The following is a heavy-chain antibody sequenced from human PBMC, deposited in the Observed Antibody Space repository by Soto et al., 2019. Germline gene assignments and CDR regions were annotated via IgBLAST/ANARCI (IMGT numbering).Heavy chain of an antibody. Sequence: ASVKVSCKASGYTFTIYAIHWMRQAPGQGLEWMGLINPSGGSTTYAQKFQGRVTMTRDTSTSTVYMDLSSLRSEDSAVYYCARSPYSSGYYYAIDYWGQGTQVTVSS. CDR1: GYTFTIYA. CDR3: ARSPYSSGYYYAIDY. V-gene: IGHV1-46*01. CDR2: INPSGGST. D-gene: IGHD3-22*01. J-gene: IGHJ4*02.